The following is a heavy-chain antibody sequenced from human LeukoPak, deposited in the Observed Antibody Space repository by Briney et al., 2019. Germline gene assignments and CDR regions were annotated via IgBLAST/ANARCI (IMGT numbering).Heavy chain of an antibody. D-gene: IGHD2-21*01. CDR3: ARNIPVTRWGY. Sequence: GRSLRLSCAASGFTFNTHAIHWVRQAPGKGPEWVSLIYSGGSTYYADSVKGRFTISRDNSKNTVYLQMNSLRAEDTAVYYCARNIPVTRWGYWGQGTLVTVSS. CDR2: IYSGGST. V-gene: IGHV3-66*01. J-gene: IGHJ4*02. CDR1: GFTFNTHA.